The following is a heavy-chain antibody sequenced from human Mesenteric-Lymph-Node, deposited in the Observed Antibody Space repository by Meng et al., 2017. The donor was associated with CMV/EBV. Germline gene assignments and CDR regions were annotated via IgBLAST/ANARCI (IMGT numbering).Heavy chain of an antibody. CDR1: GASVSGYY. CDR2: INHSGST. D-gene: IGHD1-26*01. Sequence: AGYGASVSGYYWSWIRQPTGKGLEWIGEINHSGSTNYNPSLKSRVTISVDTSKNQFSLKLSSVTAADTAVYYCARVLVVGATKACDYWGQGTLVTVSS. J-gene: IGHJ4*02. CDR3: ARVLVVGATKACDY. V-gene: IGHV4-34*01.